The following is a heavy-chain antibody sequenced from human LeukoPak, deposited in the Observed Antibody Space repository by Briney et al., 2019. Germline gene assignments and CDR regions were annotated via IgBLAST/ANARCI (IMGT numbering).Heavy chain of an antibody. CDR3: ARWYSSGWFDP. D-gene: IGHD6-19*01. Sequence: GGSLRLSCAASGFTFSSYAMNWVRQAPGKGLEWVSGISGSGTNTDYIDSVKGRFTVSRDKSKNTLYLQMSSLRAEDTAVYYCARWYSSGWFDPWGQGTLVTVSS. V-gene: IGHV3-23*01. CDR2: ISGSGTNT. J-gene: IGHJ5*02. CDR1: GFTFSSYA.